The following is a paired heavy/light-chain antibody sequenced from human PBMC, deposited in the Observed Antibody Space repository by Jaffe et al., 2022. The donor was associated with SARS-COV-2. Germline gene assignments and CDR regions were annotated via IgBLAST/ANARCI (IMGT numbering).Light chain of an antibody. CDR3: QQYDNLPLT. CDR2: DAS. Sequence: DIQMTQSPSSLSASVGERVSITCQASQDIVDFLNWYQQKPGEAPKLLIYDASNLQTGVPSRFSGSGSGTDFTFTISSLQPEDIATYYCQQYDNLPLTFGGGTKVEIK. CDR1: QDIVDF. J-gene: IGKJ4*01. V-gene: IGKV1-33*01.
Heavy chain of an antibody. J-gene: IGHJ3*02. V-gene: IGHV3-48*03. Sequence: EVQLVESGGGLVQPGGSLRLSCGVSGFTFRSYEMNWVRQAPGKGLEWVSYISGSGDIIYYADSVKGRFTTSRDNAKNSLFLQMNSLRADDTAVYYCARDRPPPQDSSGSSEGGVFDIWGQGTTVTVSS. CDR2: ISGSGDII. CDR3: ARDRPPPQDSSGSSEGGVFDI. CDR1: GFTFRSYE. D-gene: IGHD3-22*01.